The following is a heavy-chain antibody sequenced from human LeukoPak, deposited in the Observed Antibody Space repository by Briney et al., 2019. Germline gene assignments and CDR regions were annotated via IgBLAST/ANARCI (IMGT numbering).Heavy chain of an antibody. CDR1: NGSISGYY. V-gene: IGHV4-34*01. D-gene: IGHD6-13*01. J-gene: IGHJ4*02. CDR2: INHSGVT. CDR3: ARGRQQQQLEY. Sequence: SETLSLTCAVYNGSISGYYWSWIRQPPGKGLEWIGEINHSGVTNCNPSLKSRVSISGDTAKNQFSLKLTSVTAADTAVYYCARGRQQQQLEYWGQGTLVTVSS.